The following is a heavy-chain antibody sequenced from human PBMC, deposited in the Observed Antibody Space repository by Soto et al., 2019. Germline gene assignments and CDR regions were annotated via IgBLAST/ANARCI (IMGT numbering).Heavy chain of an antibody. CDR1: GYTFTSYY. D-gene: IGHD3-9*01. Sequence: GASVKVSCKASGYTFTSYYMHWVRQAPGQGLEWMGIINPSGGSTSYAQKFQGRVTMTRDTSTSTVYMELSSLRSEDTAVYYCARTYYDILTGYSPYYFDYWGQGTLVTVSS. V-gene: IGHV1-46*03. CDR2: INPSGGST. J-gene: IGHJ4*02. CDR3: ARTYYDILTGYSPYYFDY.